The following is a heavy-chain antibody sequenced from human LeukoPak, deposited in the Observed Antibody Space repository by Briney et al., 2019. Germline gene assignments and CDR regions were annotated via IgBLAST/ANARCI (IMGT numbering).Heavy chain of an antibody. J-gene: IGHJ6*03. Sequence: GGSLRLSCAASGFAFSNFAMSWVRQAPGKGLEWVSAMSGSGDGTYYADSVKGRFTISRDNSNNTLYLQMNSLRAEDTAVYYCAKMMGQRLYDYCMDVWGKGTTVTVSS. CDR3: AKMMGQRLYDYCMDV. D-gene: IGHD3-16*01. CDR2: MSGSGDGT. CDR1: GFAFSNFA. V-gene: IGHV3-23*01.